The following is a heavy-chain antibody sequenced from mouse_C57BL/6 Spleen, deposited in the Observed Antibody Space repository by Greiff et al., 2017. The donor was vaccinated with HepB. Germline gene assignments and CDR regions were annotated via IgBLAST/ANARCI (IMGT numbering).Heavy chain of an antibody. CDR3: ARWDYYGSS. D-gene: IGHD1-1*01. Sequence: QVQLQQPGAKLVRPGSSVKLSCKASGYTFTSYWMHWVKQRPIQGLEWIGNIDPSDSETHYNQKFKDKATLTVDKSSSTAYMQRSSLTSEDSAVYYCARWDYYGSSWGQGTLVTVSA. V-gene: IGHV1-52*01. CDR1: GYTFTSYW. CDR2: IDPSDSET. J-gene: IGHJ3*01.